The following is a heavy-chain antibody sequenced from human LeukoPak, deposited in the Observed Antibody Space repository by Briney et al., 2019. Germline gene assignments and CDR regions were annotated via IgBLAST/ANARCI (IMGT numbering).Heavy chain of an antibody. Sequence: SETLSLTCTVSGGSISRDSWSWIRPPAGKGLEWIGHISTSGSPNYNPSLKGGVTMSVDTPENQFSLKLSSVTAADTAVYYCAREIVASVSRAFDYWGQGTLVTVSS. CDR3: AREIVASVSRAFDY. J-gene: IGHJ4*02. CDR2: ISTSGSP. CDR1: GGSISRDS. V-gene: IGHV4-4*07. D-gene: IGHD2/OR15-2a*01.